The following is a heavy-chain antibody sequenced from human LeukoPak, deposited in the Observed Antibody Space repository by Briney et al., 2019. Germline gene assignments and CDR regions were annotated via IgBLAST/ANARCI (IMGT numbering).Heavy chain of an antibody. CDR2: INHSGST. V-gene: IGHV4-34*01. CDR3: ARIYVLLWFGDPERAFGI. D-gene: IGHD3-10*01. CDR1: GGSFSGYY. Sequence: SETLSLTCAVYGGSFSGYYWSWIRQPPGKGLEWIGEINHSGSTKYNPALKSRVTISVDTSKNQFSLKLSSVTAADTAVYYCARIYVLLWFGDPERAFGIWGQGTMVTVSS. J-gene: IGHJ3*02.